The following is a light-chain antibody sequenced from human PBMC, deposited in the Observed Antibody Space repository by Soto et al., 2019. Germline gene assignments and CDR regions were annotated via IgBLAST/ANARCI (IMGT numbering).Light chain of an antibody. CDR2: GAS. Sequence: EIVLTQSPGTLSLSPCEGAALSSSASQSVSNNYLAWYQQKPGQAPRLLIYGASNRATGIPDRFSGSGSGTDFTLTISRLEPEDFAVYYCQQYGSSPLTFGQGTRLENK. J-gene: IGKJ5*01. CDR3: QQYGSSPLT. V-gene: IGKV3-20*01. CDR1: QSVSNNY.